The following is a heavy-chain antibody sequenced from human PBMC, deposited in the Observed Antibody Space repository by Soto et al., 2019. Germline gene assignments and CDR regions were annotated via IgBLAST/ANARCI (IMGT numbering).Heavy chain of an antibody. Sequence: SETLSLTCAVSSGSISSSNWWSWVRQPPGKGLEWIGEIYHSGSTNYNPSLKSRVTISVDKSKNQFSLKLNSVTAADTAVYYCASGSAQNWFDPWGKGTLVTVSS. CDR1: SGSISSSNW. CDR2: IYHSGST. V-gene: IGHV4-4*02. J-gene: IGHJ5*02. CDR3: ASGSAQNWFDP.